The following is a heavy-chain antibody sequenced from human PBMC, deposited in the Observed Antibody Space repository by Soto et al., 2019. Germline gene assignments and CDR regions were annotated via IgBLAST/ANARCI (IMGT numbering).Heavy chain of an antibody. D-gene: IGHD3-16*01. J-gene: IGHJ3*02. V-gene: IGHV5-51*01. Sequence: GESLKISCKGSGYSFTSYWIGWVRQMPGKGLEWMGIIYPGDSDTRYSPSFQGQVTISADKSISTAYLQWSSLKASDTAMYYCARRRSMITFGGAFDIWGQGTMVTVSS. CDR2: IYPGDSDT. CDR1: GYSFTSYW. CDR3: ARRRSMITFGGAFDI.